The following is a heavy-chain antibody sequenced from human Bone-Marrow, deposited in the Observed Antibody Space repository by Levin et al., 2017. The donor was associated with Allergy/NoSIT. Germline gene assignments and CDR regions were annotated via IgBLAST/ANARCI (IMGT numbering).Heavy chain of an antibody. D-gene: IGHD1-1*01. Sequence: LSLTCAASGFSFSGYSMNWVRQAPGKGLEWVACISTSGSYINYVDSVRGRFTISRDNARDSLYLEMNSLRAEDTAVYYCVRDLPDTTTVMFDYWGQGTLVTVSS. CDR1: GFSFSGYS. CDR3: VRDLPDTTTVMFDY. V-gene: IGHV3-21*01. CDR2: ISTSGSYI. J-gene: IGHJ4*02.